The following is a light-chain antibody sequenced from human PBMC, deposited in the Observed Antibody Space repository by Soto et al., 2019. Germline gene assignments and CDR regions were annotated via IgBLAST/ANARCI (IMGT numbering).Light chain of an antibody. J-gene: IGKJ1*01. CDR3: QQYGSSPQT. CDR2: RAS. CDR1: QSVSSGF. V-gene: IGKV3-20*01. Sequence: IVLTQSPGTLSLSPGEMATLSCKASQSVSSGFLAWYQQKPGQAPRLLIYRASRRATGIPDRFSGSGSGTDVTLTISRREPEDFAVYYCQQYGSSPQTFGQGTKVDIK.